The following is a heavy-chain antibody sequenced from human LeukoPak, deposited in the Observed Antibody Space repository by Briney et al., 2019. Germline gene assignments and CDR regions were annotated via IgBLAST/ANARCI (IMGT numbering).Heavy chain of an antibody. CDR1: GGSISSSSYY. Sequence: SETLSLTCTVSGGSISSSSYYWGWIRQPPGKVLEWIGSIYYSGSTYYNPSLKSRVTISVDTSISTAYMELSRLRSDDTAVYYCARGLVYYDSSGSGYWGQGTLVTVSS. CDR2: IYYSGST. V-gene: IGHV4-39*07. J-gene: IGHJ4*02. CDR3: ARGLVYYDSSGSGY. D-gene: IGHD3-22*01.